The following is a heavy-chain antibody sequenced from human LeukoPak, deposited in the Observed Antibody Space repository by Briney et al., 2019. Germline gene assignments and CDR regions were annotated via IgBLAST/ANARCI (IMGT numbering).Heavy chain of an antibody. CDR3: ARDPSSTVTPFNFDY. CDR2: ISSSGSTI. J-gene: IGHJ4*02. CDR1: GSTFSDYY. Sequence: GGSLRLSCAASGSTFSDYYMSWIRQAPGKGLEWVSYISSSGSTIYYADSVKGRFTISRDNAKNSLYLQMNSLRAEDTAVYYCARDPSSTVTPFNFDYWGQGTLVTVSS. V-gene: IGHV3-11*01. D-gene: IGHD4-17*01.